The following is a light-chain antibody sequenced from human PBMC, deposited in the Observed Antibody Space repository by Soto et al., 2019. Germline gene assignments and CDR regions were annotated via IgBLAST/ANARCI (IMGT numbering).Light chain of an antibody. J-gene: IGLJ2*01. CDR3: SSYTSTGTLIV. Sequence: QSALTQPASVSVSPGQSITISCSGSSGDIGGYNFVSWYQHLPGKAPKLIIFEVRFRPSGVSNRFSGSKSGDTASLTISKLLPEDEADYYCSSYTSTGTLIVFGGGTKVTVL. CDR1: SGDIGGYNF. V-gene: IGLV2-14*01. CDR2: EVR.